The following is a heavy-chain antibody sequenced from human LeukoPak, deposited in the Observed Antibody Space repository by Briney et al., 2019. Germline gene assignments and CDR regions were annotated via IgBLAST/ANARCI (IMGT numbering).Heavy chain of an antibody. D-gene: IGHD5-24*01. CDR1: GGSISSGSYY. CDR3: ASWALQSQIDY. Sequence: PSQTLSLTCTVSGGSISSGSYYWSWIRQPAGKGLEWIGRIYISGSTNYNPSLKSRVTISVDTSKNQFSLKLSSVTAADTAVYYCASWALQSQIDYWGQGTLVTVSS. J-gene: IGHJ4*02. V-gene: IGHV4-61*02. CDR2: IYISGST.